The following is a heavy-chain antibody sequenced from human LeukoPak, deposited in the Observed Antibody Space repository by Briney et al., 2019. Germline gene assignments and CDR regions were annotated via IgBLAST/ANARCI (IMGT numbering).Heavy chain of an antibody. D-gene: IGHD6-13*01. J-gene: IGHJ6*02. V-gene: IGHV1-69*13. CDR2: IIPIFGTA. CDR1: GGTFTIYA. Sequence: SVKVSCTASGGTFTIYAISWVRQAPGQGLEWMGGIIPIFGTANFAQKFQGRVTITADESTTTAYMELSSLRSEDTAVYYCARGESSRWSSPVSTTHFYSTMDVWGQGTTVTVSS. CDR3: ARGESSRWSSPVSTTHFYSTMDV.